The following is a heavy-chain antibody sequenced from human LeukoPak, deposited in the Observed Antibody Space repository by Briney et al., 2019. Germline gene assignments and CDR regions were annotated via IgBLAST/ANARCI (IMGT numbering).Heavy chain of an antibody. J-gene: IGHJ6*03. CDR3: ARALYDFWSGYYIANYMDV. CDR2: IYTDGSST. Sequence: PGGSLRLSCTASGFTFSNYWMHWVRQAPGKGLVWVSRIYTDGSSTSYADSVKGRLTISRDNAKDTLFLQMNSLRAEDTAVYYCARALYDFWSGYYIANYMDVWGKGTPVTVSS. D-gene: IGHD3-3*01. V-gene: IGHV3-74*01. CDR1: GFTFSNYW.